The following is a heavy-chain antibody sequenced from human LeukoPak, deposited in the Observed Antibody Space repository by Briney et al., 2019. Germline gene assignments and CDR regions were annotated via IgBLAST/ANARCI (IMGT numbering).Heavy chain of an antibody. V-gene: IGHV3-30*02. D-gene: IGHD3-10*01. J-gene: IGHJ6*03. CDR3: AREVPVPLWFGEIGYYYYYMDV. CDR2: IRYDGSNK. Sequence: GGSLRLSCAASGFTFSSYGMHWVRQAPGKGLEWVAFIRYDGSNKYYADSVKGRFTMSRDNSKNTLYLQMNSLRAEDTAVYYCAREVPVPLWFGEIGYYYYYMDVWGKGTTVTISS. CDR1: GFTFSSYG.